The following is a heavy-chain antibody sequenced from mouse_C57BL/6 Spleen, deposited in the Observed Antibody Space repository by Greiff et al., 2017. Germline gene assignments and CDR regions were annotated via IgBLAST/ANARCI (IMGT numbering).Heavy chain of an antibody. Sequence: EVKLVESGPGLVKPSQSLSLTCSVTGYSITSGYYWNWIRQFPGNKLEWMGYISYDGSNNYNPSLKNRISITRDTSKNQFFLKLNSVTTEDTATYYCARSPYDSWFAYWGQGTLVTVSA. D-gene: IGHD2-4*01. CDR1: GYSITSGYY. CDR2: ISYDGSN. V-gene: IGHV3-6*01. J-gene: IGHJ3*01. CDR3: ARSPYDSWFAY.